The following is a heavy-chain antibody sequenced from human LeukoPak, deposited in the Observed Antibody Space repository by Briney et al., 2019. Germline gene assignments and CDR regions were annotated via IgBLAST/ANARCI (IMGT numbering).Heavy chain of an antibody. V-gene: IGHV3-30*02. Sequence: GGSLRLSCAAPEFTFSSYGMHWVRQAPGKGLEWVAFIWYDGNNKYYADSGKGRFTISRDSSKNTLYLQMNSLRAEDTAVYYCAKDPLQYGSGSYYFDDWGQGTLVTVSS. CDR1: EFTFSSYG. J-gene: IGHJ4*02. CDR2: IWYDGNNK. D-gene: IGHD3-10*01. CDR3: AKDPLQYGSGSYYFDD.